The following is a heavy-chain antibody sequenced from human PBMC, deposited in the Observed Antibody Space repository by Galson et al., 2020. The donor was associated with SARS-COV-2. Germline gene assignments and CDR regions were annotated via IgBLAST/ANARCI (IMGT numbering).Heavy chain of an antibody. CDR2: IYYSGST. D-gene: IGHD2-15*01. CDR1: GGSISSSSYY. V-gene: IGHV4-39*07. CDR3: ASEFVVVVAAAPYYGMDV. Sequence: SETLSLTCTVSGGSISSSSYYWGWIRQPPGKGLEWIGSIYYSGSTYYNPSLKSRVTISVDTSKNQFSLKLSSVTAADTAVYYCASEFVVVVAAAPYYGMDVWGQGTTVTVSS. J-gene: IGHJ6*02.